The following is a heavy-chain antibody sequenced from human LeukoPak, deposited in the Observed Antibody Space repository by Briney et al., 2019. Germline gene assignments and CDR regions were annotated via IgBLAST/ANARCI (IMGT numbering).Heavy chain of an antibody. V-gene: IGHV4-30-2*01. J-gene: IGHJ5*02. Sequence: SQTLSLTCAVSGGSISSGGYSWSWIRQPPGKGLEWIGYIYHSGSTYYNPSLKSRVTISVDRSKNQFSLKLSSVTAADTAVYYCARSGKRITIFGVVRVNWFDPWGQGTLVTVSS. CDR2: IYHSGST. CDR1: GGSISSGGYS. D-gene: IGHD3-3*01. CDR3: ARSGKRITIFGVVRVNWFDP.